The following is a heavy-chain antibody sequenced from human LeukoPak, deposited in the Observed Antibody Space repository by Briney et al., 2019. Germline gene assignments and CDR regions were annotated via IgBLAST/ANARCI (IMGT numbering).Heavy chain of an antibody. D-gene: IGHD6-19*01. CDR2: ISYDGFNP. CDR1: GFTFSSYC. CDR3: AKVKEMYSSGSYYFDY. J-gene: IGHJ4*02. Sequence: PGRSLRLSCSASGFTFSSYCMHWVRPAPGKGLEWVAVISYDGFNPYYADSVKGRFTISRDNSKNTLWLQMNSLRAEDTAVYYCAKVKEMYSSGSYYFDYWGQGTLVTVSS. V-gene: IGHV3-30*18.